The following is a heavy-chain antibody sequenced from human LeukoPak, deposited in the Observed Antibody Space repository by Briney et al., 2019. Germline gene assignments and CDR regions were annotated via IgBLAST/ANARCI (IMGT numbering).Heavy chain of an antibody. D-gene: IGHD3-16*02. CDR2: IYTSGST. V-gene: IGHV4-4*07. J-gene: IGHJ5*02. Sequence: SETLSLTCTVSGGSISSYYWSWIRQPAGKGLEWIGRIYTSGSTNYNPSLKSRVTISVDTSKNQFSLKLSSVTAADTAVYYCAREGHYDYVWGSYRHVNWFDPWGQGTLVTVSS. CDR3: AREGHYDYVWGSYRHVNWFDP. CDR1: GGSISSYY.